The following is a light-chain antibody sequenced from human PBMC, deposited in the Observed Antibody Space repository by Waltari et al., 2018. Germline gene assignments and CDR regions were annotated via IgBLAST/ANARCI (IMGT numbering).Light chain of an antibody. V-gene: IGLV1-47*01. CDR3: AAWDDKLGGRWE. CDR2: RND. J-gene: IGLJ2*01. Sequence: QSVLTQPPSPSGTPGQWVTIPSSGSSSTIGSTVVNWYQHVPGTTPKLLIYRNDQRPSGVPDRFSGSKSGTSASLAISGLRSEDEADYYCAAWDDKLGGRWEFGGGTKLTVL. CDR1: SSTIGSTV.